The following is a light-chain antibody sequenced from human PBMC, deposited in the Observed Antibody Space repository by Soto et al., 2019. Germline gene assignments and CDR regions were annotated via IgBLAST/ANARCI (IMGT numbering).Light chain of an antibody. Sequence: DIPMTQSPSSLSASVGDRVTITCRASQSISSYLNWYQQKPGKAPKLLIYAASRLQSGVPSRFSGSGSGTDFTLTISSLPPEDFATYYGQQSYSTPWTFGQGTKVEIK. V-gene: IGKV1-39*01. CDR2: AAS. CDR1: QSISSY. J-gene: IGKJ1*01. CDR3: QQSYSTPWT.